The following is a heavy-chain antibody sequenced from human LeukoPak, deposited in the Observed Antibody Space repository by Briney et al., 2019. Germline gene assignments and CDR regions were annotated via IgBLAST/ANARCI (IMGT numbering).Heavy chain of an antibody. D-gene: IGHD2-2*01. CDR2: ITLSGGST. Sequence: GGSLRLSCAASGFTFSYYDMSWVRQAPGKGLEWVASITLSGGSTFYADSVKGRFTISRDNTKNSLYLQMNSLSAEDTAVYYCAKRGNPAVGHHYLDVWGKGTTVSVSS. V-gene: IGHV3-23*01. J-gene: IGHJ6*03. CDR1: GFTFSYYD. CDR3: AKRGNPAVGHHYLDV.